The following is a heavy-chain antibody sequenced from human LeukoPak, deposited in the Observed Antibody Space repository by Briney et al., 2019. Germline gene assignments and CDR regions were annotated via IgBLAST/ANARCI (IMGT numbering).Heavy chain of an antibody. V-gene: IGHV3-23*01. J-gene: IGHJ4*02. Sequence: GGSLRLSCAASGFTFSSYVMSWVRQAPGKGLEWVPAISGSGGSTYYADSVKGRFTISRDNSKNTLYLQMNSLRAEDTAVYYCAKAGWFGELYGWGQGTLVTVSS. CDR3: AKAGWFGELYG. D-gene: IGHD3-10*01. CDR1: GFTFSSYV. CDR2: ISGSGGST.